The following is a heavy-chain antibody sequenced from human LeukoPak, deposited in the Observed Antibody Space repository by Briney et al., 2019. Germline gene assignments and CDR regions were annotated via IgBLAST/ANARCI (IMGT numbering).Heavy chain of an antibody. J-gene: IGHJ4*02. D-gene: IGHD1-7*01. CDR1: GGSISSYY. CDR2: IYYSGST. Sequence: SETLSLTCTVSGGSISSYYWSWIRQPPGKGLEWMGYIYYSGSTKYNPSLKSRVTISVDASTTQFSLKLNSVTAADTAVYYCATGSRELYYFDHWGQGTLVTVSS. V-gene: IGHV4-59*01. CDR3: ATGSRELYYFDH.